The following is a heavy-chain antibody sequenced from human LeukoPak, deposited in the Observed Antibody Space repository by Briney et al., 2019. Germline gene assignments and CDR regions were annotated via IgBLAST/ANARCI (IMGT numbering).Heavy chain of an antibody. Sequence: GASEKVSCKASGYTFTGYYMHWVRQAPGRGLEWMGWINPNSGGTNNAQKFQGRVTMTRDTSISTAYMELSRLRSDDTAVYYCASGVAIREEFDYWGQGTLVIVSS. D-gene: IGHD2-21*01. CDR3: ASGVAIREEFDY. J-gene: IGHJ4*02. V-gene: IGHV1-2*02. CDR1: GYTFTGYY. CDR2: INPNSGGT.